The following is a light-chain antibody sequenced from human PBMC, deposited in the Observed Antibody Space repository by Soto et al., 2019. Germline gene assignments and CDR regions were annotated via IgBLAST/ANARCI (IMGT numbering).Light chain of an antibody. J-gene: IGKJ1*01. CDR2: DAS. V-gene: IGKV1-5*01. CDR1: QSISSW. CDR3: QQYNSYSWT. Sequence: DIQMTQAPSTLSASVGDRVTITCRASQSISSWLAWYQQKPGKAPKLLIYDASSLESGVPSRFSGSGSGTEFTLTISSLQPDVFATYYCQQYNSYSWTFGQGTQVEIK.